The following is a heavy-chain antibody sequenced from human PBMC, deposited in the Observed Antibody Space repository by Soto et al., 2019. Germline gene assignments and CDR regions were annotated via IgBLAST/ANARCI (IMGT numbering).Heavy chain of an antibody. Sequence: SETLSLTCAVCGAWSTAPDSSWLWIRKPPGTGLEWIGYIAYSGDTYYNPSLRSRVTISADRSENKFSLTLKSVTAADPAVYFCARDFERSAIGPWGQRTSVTVSS. CDR1: GAWSTAPDSS. CDR2: IAYSGDT. V-gene: IGHV4-31*11. CDR3: ARDFERSAIGP. J-gene: IGHJ5*02. D-gene: IGHD3-9*01.